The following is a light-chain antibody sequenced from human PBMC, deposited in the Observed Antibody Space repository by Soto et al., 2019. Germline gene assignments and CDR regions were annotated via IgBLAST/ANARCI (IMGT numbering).Light chain of an antibody. Sequence: DIQMTQSPSSLSAYVGDRVTITCRASQSIGSYLNWYQLKPGKAPKLLIYAASSLQSGVPSRFSGSGSGTDFTLTIGSLQPEDFAAYYCQQSYSGPTFGQGTK. J-gene: IGKJ1*01. V-gene: IGKV1-39*01. CDR3: QQSYSGPT. CDR2: AAS. CDR1: QSIGSY.